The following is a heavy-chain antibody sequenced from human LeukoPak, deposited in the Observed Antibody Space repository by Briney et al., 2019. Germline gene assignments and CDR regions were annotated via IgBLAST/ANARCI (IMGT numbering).Heavy chain of an antibody. V-gene: IGHV3-30*04. Sequence: GGSLSLSCAASGFTFSSYAMHWVRQAAGKGLEWVAVISYDGSNKYYADSVKGRFTISRDNSKNTLYLQMNSLRAEDTAVYYCQSMDVWGKGTTVTISS. CDR3: QSMDV. J-gene: IGHJ6*03. CDR1: GFTFSSYA. CDR2: ISYDGSNK.